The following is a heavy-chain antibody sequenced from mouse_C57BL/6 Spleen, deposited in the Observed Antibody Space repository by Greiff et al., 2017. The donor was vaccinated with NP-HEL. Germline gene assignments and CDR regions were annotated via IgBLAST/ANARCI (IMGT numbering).Heavy chain of an antibody. CDR3: ARGRYYYGSRRHFDV. V-gene: IGHV1-53*01. CDR1: GYTFTSYW. D-gene: IGHD1-1*01. Sequence: QVQLQQPGTELVKPGASVKLSCKASGYTFTSYWMHWVKQRPGQGLEWIGNINPSNGGTNYNEMFKSKATLTGDKSSSTAYMQLSSLTSEDSAVYYCARGRYYYGSRRHFDVWGTGTTVTVSS. J-gene: IGHJ1*03. CDR2: INPSNGGT.